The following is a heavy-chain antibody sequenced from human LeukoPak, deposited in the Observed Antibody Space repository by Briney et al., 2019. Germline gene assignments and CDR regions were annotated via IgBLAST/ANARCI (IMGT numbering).Heavy chain of an antibody. CDR2: ISSSGSTI. J-gene: IGHJ6*03. V-gene: IGHV3-11*01. Sequence: GGSLRLSCAASGFTFSDYYMSWIRQAPGKGLEWVSYISSSGSTIYYADSVKGRFTISRDNAKNSLYLQMNSLRAEDSAVYYCASGSPKSYYYYYMDVWGKGTTVTVSS. D-gene: IGHD1-1*01. CDR1: GFTFSDYY. CDR3: ASGSPKSYYYYYMDV.